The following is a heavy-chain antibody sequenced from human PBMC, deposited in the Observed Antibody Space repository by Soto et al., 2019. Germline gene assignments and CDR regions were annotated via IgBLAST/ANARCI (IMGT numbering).Heavy chain of an antibody. V-gene: IGHV4-61*01. CDR2: VFHIGNT. CDR3: ARNPIAVTAEFFDS. Sequence: SETLSRTGTVSGGSVNSDNFYWSWIRQPPGKGLEWIGYVFHIGNTNYSPSLKSRVTMSIDTSRNQFSLRLSSVTAADTAVYFCARNPIAVTAEFFDSWGGGNMVTV. D-gene: IGHD2-15*01. J-gene: IGHJ5*01. CDR1: GGSVNSDNFY.